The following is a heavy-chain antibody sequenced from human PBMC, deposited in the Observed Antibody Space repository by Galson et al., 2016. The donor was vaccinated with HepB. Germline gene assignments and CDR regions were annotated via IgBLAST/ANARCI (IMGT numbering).Heavy chain of an antibody. CDR1: GGSISSGGFY. V-gene: IGHV4-31*03. Sequence: TLSLTCTVSGGSISSGGFYWSWIRQHPGKGLEWIGYIYYSGSTYYNPSLKSRVTTSVDTSKNQFSLKLSSVTAADTAVYYCAREGNWNWRTYGMDVWGKGTTVTVSS. J-gene: IGHJ6*04. CDR2: IYYSGST. CDR3: AREGNWNWRTYGMDV. D-gene: IGHD1-7*01.